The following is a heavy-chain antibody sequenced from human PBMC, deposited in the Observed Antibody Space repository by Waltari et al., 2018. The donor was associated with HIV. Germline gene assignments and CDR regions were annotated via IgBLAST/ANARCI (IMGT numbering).Heavy chain of an antibody. CDR1: VLTFNTHA. CDR3: ARDRSGYYYVGYGMDV. J-gene: IGHJ6*02. D-gene: IGHD3-22*01. CDR2: ISYGGSNK. V-gene: IGHV3-30*01. Sequence: VQLVESGVGVVQPGRSLRLSCAASVLTFNTHAMYGVRQAPGKGLECVAVISYGGSNKYYADSVKGRFTIARDNSKHTLYLQMNSLRAEDTAVYYCARDRSGYYYVGYGMDVWGQGTTVTVSS.